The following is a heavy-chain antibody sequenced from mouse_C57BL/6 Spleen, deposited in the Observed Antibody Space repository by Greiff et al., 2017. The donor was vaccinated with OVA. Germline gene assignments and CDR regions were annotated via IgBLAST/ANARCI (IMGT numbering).Heavy chain of an antibody. Sequence: QVQLKQPGTELVKPGASVKLSCKASGYTFTSYWMNWVKQRPGQGLEWIGNINPSNGGTNYNEKFKSKATLTVDKSSSTAYMQRSSLTAEDSAVYDCAREVILRLHWYFDVGGTGTTVTVSS. CDR2: INPSNGGT. CDR1: GYTFTSYW. J-gene: IGHJ1*03. CDR3: AREVILRLHWYFDV. D-gene: IGHD2-4*01. V-gene: IGHV1-53*01.